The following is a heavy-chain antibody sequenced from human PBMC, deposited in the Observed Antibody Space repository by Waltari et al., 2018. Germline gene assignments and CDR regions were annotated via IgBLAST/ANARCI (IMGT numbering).Heavy chain of an antibody. CDR2: IYPGDSDT. J-gene: IGHJ6*02. Sequence: EVQLVQSGAEVKKPGESLKISCKGYGYSFTSYWIGWVRRMPGKGLGWMGTIYPGDSDTRYSPSFQGQVTVSADKSISTAYLQWSSLRSEDTAVYYCAVEGGGFGVVTGMDVWGQGTTVTVS. CDR3: AVEGGGFGVVTGMDV. D-gene: IGHD3-3*01. V-gene: IGHV5-51*01. CDR1: GYSFTSYW.